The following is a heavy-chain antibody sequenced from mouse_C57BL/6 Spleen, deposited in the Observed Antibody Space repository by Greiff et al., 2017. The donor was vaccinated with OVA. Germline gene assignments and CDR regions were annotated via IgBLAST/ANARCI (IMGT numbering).Heavy chain of an antibody. CDR3: ARGRDLYAMDY. CDR1: GYTFTDYY. V-gene: IGHV1-26*01. J-gene: IGHJ4*01. Sequence: EVQLQQSGPELVKPGASVKISCKASGYTFTDYYMNWVKQSPGKSLEWIGDINPNNGGTSYNQKFKGKATLTVDKSSSTAYMELRSLTSEDSAVYYCARGRDLYAMDYWGQGTSVTVSS. CDR2: INPNNGGT.